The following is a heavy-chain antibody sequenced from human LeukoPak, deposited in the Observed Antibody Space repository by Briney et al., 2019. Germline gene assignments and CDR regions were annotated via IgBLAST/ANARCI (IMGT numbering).Heavy chain of an antibody. J-gene: IGHJ4*02. CDR2: IWYDGSNK. CDR3: ARDGYYYDSSGYYY. D-gene: IGHD3-22*01. CDR1: GLTFSNYG. V-gene: IGHV3-33*01. Sequence: GGSLRLSCAASGLTFSNYGTHWVRQAPGKGPEWVAVIWYDGSNKYYADSVKGRFTISRDNSKNTLYLQMNSLGAEDTAVYYCARDGYYYDSSGYYYWGQGTLVTVSS.